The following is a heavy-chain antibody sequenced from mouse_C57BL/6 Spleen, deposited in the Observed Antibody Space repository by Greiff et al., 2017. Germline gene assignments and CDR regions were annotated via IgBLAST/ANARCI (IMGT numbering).Heavy chain of an antibody. CDR1: GYTFTDHT. CDR2: IYPRDGST. Sequence: QVQLQQSDAELVKPGASVQISCKVSGYTFTDHTINWMKQRPEQGLEWIGYIYPRDGSTKYNETVKGKATLTADKSSSTDYMQLNSMTSEGSAVYFCARDSSGYRFADWGQGALVTVSA. V-gene: IGHV1-78*01. J-gene: IGHJ3*01. D-gene: IGHD3-2*02. CDR3: ARDSSGYRFAD.